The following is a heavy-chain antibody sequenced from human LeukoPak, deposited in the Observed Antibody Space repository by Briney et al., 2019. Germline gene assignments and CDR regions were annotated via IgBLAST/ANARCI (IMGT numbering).Heavy chain of an antibody. Sequence: GGSLRLSCVASGFTFTNYWMTWVRQAPGKGLEWVANMKQDGREKYYVDSVKGRFTISRDNAKNSLYLQMNSLRADDTAVYYCARLDASGLDYWGQGTLVTVSS. J-gene: IGHJ4*02. CDR3: ARLDASGLDY. CDR2: MKQDGREK. V-gene: IGHV3-7*01. D-gene: IGHD6-19*01. CDR1: GFTFTNYW.